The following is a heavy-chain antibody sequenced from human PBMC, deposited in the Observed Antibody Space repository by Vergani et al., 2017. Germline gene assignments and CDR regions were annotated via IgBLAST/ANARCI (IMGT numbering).Heavy chain of an antibody. J-gene: IGHJ6*02. V-gene: IGHV1-58*02. Sequence: QLVQSGAEVKKPGSSVKVSCKASGGTFSSYAISWVRQARGQRLEWIGWIVVGSGNTNYAQKFQERVTITRDMSTSTAYMELSSLRSEDTAVYYCAAGTFQQGVGYYGMDVWGQGTTVTVSS. D-gene: IGHD6-13*01. CDR3: AAGTFQQGVGYYGMDV. CDR1: GGTFSSYA. CDR2: IVVGSGNT.